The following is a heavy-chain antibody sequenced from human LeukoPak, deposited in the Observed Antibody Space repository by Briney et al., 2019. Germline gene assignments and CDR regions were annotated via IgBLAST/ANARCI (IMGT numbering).Heavy chain of an antibody. CDR2: IYTSGST. J-gene: IGHJ4*02. CDR1: GSSISSGSYY. Sequence: DPSQTLSLTCTVPGSSISSGSYYWSWIRQPAGRGLEWIGRIYTSGSTNYNPSLKRRVTISVDTSKNQFSLKLRSVTAADTAVYYCARGNSYYYDSSGYPDYWGQGTPVTVSS. D-gene: IGHD3-22*01. CDR3: ARGNSYYYDSSGYPDY. V-gene: IGHV4-61*02.